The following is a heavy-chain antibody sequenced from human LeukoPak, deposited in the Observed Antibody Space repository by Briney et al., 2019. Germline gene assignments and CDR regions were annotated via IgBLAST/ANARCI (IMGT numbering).Heavy chain of an antibody. V-gene: IGHV1-2*02. CDR1: GGTFSSYA. D-gene: IGHD3-22*01. CDR3: ASHYYDSSGDLNFDY. Sequence: ASVKVSCKASGGTFSSYAISWVRQAPGQGLEWMGWINPKSGGTNYAQKFQGRVTMTRDTSISTAYMELSRLRSDDTAIYYCASHYYDSSGDLNFDYWGQGTLVTVSS. CDR2: INPKSGGT. J-gene: IGHJ4*02.